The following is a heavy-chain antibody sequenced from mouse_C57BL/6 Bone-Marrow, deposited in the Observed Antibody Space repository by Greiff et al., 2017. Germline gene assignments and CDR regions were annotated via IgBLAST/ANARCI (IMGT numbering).Heavy chain of an antibody. CDR2: IDPSDSYP. CDR1: GYTFTSYW. V-gene: IGHV1-69*01. J-gene: IGHJ2*01. CDR3: ARELRPHYFDY. D-gene: IGHD3-2*02. Sequence: QVQLQQPGAELVMPGASVKLSCKASGYTFTSYWMHWVKQRPGQGLEWIGEIDPSDSYPNYNQKFKGKSTLTVDKSSSTAYMQLSSLTSEDSAVYYCARELRPHYFDYWGQGTTLTVSS.